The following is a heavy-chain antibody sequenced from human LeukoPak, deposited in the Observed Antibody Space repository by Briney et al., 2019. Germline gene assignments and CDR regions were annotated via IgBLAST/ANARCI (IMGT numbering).Heavy chain of an antibody. J-gene: IGHJ4*02. V-gene: IGHV3-53*01. CDR1: GFTVSSNY. D-gene: IGHD5-12*01. CDR3: ARGGYSGYDFDF. Sequence: PGESLRLSCAASGFTVSSNYMSWVRQAPGKGLEWVSVIYSGGSTFYADSVKGRFTISRDNSKNTLYLQMNSLRAEDTAVYSCARGGYSGYDFDFWGQGTLVTVSS. CDR2: IYSGGST.